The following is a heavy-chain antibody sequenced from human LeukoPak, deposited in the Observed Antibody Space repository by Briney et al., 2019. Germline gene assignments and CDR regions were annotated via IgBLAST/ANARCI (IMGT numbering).Heavy chain of an antibody. CDR2: INSAGST. D-gene: IGHD4-17*01. CDR1: GFTFGSYS. V-gene: IGHV3-23*01. CDR3: AKDQNTVATAPFDY. J-gene: IGHJ4*02. Sequence: GGSLRLSCAASGFTFGSYSIHWVRQAPGKGLEWVSAINSAGSTYYGDSVRGRFTISRDNSKHVLYLQMNSLRAEDTALYYCAKDQNTVATAPFDYWGQGTLVTVSS.